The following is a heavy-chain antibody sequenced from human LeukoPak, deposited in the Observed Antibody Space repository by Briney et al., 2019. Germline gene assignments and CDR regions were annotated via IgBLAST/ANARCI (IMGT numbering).Heavy chain of an antibody. V-gene: IGHV3-33*08. CDR2: IWYDGSNK. J-gene: IGHJ4*02. Sequence: GGSLRLSCAASGFIFSSYWMHWVRQAPGKGLEWVAVIWYDGSNKYYADSVKGRFTISRDNSKNTLYLQMNSLRAEDTAVYYCARAPTSYYYFDYWGQGTLVTVSS. CDR3: ARAPTSYYYFDY. CDR1: GFIFSSYW. D-gene: IGHD1-26*01.